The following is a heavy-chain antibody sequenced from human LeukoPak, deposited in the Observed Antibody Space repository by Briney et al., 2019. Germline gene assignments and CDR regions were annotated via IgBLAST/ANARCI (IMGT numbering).Heavy chain of an antibody. CDR3: ARAVPCSGGSCYYFDY. CDR2: INHSGST. J-gene: IGHJ4*02. V-gene: IGHV4-34*01. CDR1: GGSISGYY. Sequence: PSETLSLTCAVYGGSISGYYWSWIRQPPGKGLEWIGEINHSGSTNYNPSLKSRVTISVDTSKNQFSLKLSSVTAADTAVYYCARAVPCSGGSCYYFDYWGQGTLVTVSS. D-gene: IGHD2-15*01.